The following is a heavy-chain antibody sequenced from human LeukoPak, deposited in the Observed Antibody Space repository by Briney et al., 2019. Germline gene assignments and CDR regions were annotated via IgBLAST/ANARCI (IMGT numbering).Heavy chain of an antibody. CDR3: ARGKGYGDYEFDY. D-gene: IGHD4-17*01. CDR2: INHSGST. CDR1: GGSFSGYY. J-gene: IGHJ4*02. Sequence: LETLSLTCAVYGGSFSGYYWSWIRQPPGKGLEWIGEINHSGSTNYNPSLKSRVTISVDTSKNQFSLKLSSVTAADTAVYYCARGKGYGDYEFDYWGQGTLVTVSS. V-gene: IGHV4-34*01.